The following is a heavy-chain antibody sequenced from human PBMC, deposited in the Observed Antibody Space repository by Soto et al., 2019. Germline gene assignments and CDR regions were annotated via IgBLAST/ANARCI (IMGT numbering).Heavy chain of an antibody. V-gene: IGHV1-69*13. CDR3: ASTRMTGYCSGGSCQNNWFDP. CDR1: GGTFSSYA. D-gene: IGHD2-15*01. CDR2: IIPIFGTA. J-gene: IGHJ5*02. Sequence: SVKVSCKASGGTFSSYAISWVRQAPGQGLEWMGGIIPIFGTANYAQKFQGRVTITADESTSTAYMELSSLRSEVTAAYYCASTRMTGYCSGGSCQNNWFDPWGQGTLVTAPQ.